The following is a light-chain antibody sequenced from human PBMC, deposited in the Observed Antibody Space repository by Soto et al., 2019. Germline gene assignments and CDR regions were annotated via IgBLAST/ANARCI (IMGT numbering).Light chain of an antibody. CDR2: GAS. CDR1: QSVSSY. J-gene: IGKJ4*01. CDR3: QQYNNWPLT. Sequence: EIVLAQSPARLSLSPGGRATLSCRASQSVSSYLAWYQQKPGQAPRLLIYGASTRATGIPARFSGSGSGTEFTLTISSLQSEDFAVYYCQQYNNWPLTFGGGTKVDIK. V-gene: IGKV3-15*01.